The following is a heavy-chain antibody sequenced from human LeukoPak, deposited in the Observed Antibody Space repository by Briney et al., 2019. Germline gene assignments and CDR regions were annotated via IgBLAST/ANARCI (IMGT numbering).Heavy chain of an antibody. J-gene: IGHJ4*02. CDR2: ISYNGINK. CDR1: GFTFSGYA. Sequence: GGSLRLSCAASGFTFSGYAMHWVRQAPGKGLEWVAVISYNGINKYYVDSVKGRFTISRDNSKNTLYLQMNSLRAEDTAVYYCAKGGDTAMVIEYWGQGTLVTVSS. D-gene: IGHD5-18*01. CDR3: AKGGDTAMVIEY. V-gene: IGHV3-30*18.